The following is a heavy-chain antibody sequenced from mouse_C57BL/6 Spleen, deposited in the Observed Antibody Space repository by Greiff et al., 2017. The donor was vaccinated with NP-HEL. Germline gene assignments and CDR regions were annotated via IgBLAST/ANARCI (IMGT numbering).Heavy chain of an antibody. CDR2: IYPGDGDT. CDR1: GYAFSSSW. CDR3: ARDSLYAMDY. V-gene: IGHV1-82*01. Sequence: VQLQQSGPELVKPGASVKISCKASGYAFSSSWMNWVKQRPGKGLEWIGRIYPGDGDTNYNGKFKGKATLTADKSSSTAYMQLSSLTSEDSAVYFCARDSLYAMDYWGLGTSVTVSS. J-gene: IGHJ4*01.